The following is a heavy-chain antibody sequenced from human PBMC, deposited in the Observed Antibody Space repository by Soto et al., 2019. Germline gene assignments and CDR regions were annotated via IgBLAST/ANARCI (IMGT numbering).Heavy chain of an antibody. CDR3: AIGGFSSGYHDCYYAMDV. Sequence: PGGSLRLSCAASGFTFSSYEMNWVRQAPGKGLEWVSYISSSGSTIYYADSVKGRFTISRDNAKNTLYLQMNSLRAEDTAIYYCAIGGFSSGYHDCYYAMDVWGQGTMVTVSS. J-gene: IGHJ6*02. CDR1: GFTFSSYE. V-gene: IGHV3-48*03. D-gene: IGHD3-3*01. CDR2: ISSSGSTI.